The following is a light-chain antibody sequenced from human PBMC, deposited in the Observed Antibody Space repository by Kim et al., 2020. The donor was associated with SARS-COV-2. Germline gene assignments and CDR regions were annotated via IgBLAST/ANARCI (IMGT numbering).Light chain of an antibody. J-gene: IGLJ2*01. CDR3: QSYDITTVV. Sequence: GQTVTISCTRSSGSIANTFVQWFQPRPGTSPTTVIYEDDRRPSGVPDRFSGSIDISSNSASLTISGLKTEDEASYYCQSYDITTVVFGGGTKLTVL. V-gene: IGLV6-57*01. CDR1: SGSIANTF. CDR2: EDD.